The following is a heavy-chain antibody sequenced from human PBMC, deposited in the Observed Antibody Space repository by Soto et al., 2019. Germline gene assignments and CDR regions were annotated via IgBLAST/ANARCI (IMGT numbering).Heavy chain of an antibody. J-gene: IGHJ6*02. V-gene: IGHV3-49*03. CDR3: TRDHSSGWYYYYGMDV. Sequence: PVGSLRLSCTASEFTFGDYAMSWFRQAPGKGLEWVGFIRSKAYGGTTEYAASVKGRFTISRDDSKSIAYLQMNSLKTEDTAVYYCTRDHSSGWYYYYGMDVWGQGTTVTSP. CDR2: IRSKAYGGTT. CDR1: EFTFGDYA. D-gene: IGHD6-19*01.